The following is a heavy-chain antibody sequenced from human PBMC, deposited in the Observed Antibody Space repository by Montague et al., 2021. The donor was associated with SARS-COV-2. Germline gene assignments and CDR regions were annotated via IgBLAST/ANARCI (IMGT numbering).Heavy chain of an antibody. V-gene: IGHV5-51*01. CDR2: IYPGDSDT. CDR1: GYSFTSHW. Sequence: SGAEVKKPGESLKISCKGSGYSFTSHWIGWVRQMPGKGLEWMGIIYPGDSDTRYSPSFQGQVTISADKSISTAYLQWSSLKASDTAMYYCARPLYEGFGGFFAYWFDPWGQGTLVTVSS. CDR3: ARPLYEGFGGFFAYWFDP. D-gene: IGHD3-10*01. J-gene: IGHJ5*02.